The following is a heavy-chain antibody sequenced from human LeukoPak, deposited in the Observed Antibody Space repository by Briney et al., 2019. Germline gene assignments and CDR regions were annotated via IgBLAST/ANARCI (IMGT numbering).Heavy chain of an antibody. CDR1: GLTFSNSA. CDR2: ISGSGGST. J-gene: IGHJ4*02. D-gene: IGHD5-12*01. Sequence: GGSLRLSCAVSGLTFSNSAMSWVRQAPGKGLEWVSAISGSGGSTYYADSVKGRFTISRDNAKNSLYLQMNSLRAEDTAVYYCARDQFSSSGYGGMAFDYWGQGTLVTVSS. V-gene: IGHV3-23*01. CDR3: ARDQFSSSGYGGMAFDY.